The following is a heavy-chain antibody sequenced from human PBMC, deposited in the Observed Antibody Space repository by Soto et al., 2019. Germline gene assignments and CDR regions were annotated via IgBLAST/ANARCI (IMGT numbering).Heavy chain of an antibody. Sequence: QVQLQQWGAGLLKPSETLSLNCAVNGGSLSHYYWSWIRQPPGKGLEWIGEIKGDGSTNYSPSIKSRATISSDTSNNQFSLRLYAVTAADTGVYYCARGQEGVVATHWDQGTLVTVSS. V-gene: IGHV4-34*01. J-gene: IGHJ4*02. CDR3: ARGQEGVVATH. CDR2: IKGDGST. D-gene: IGHD5-12*01. CDR1: GGSLSHYY.